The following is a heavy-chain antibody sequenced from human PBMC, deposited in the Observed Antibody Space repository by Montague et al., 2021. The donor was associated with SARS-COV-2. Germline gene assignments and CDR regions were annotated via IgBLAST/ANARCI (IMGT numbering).Heavy chain of an antibody. Sequence: SETLSLTCTVSGGSLSSYYWSWIRQPPGKGLEWIGYIYYSGSTNYNPSLKSRVTISVDTSKNQFPLNLSSVTAADTAVYYCAGHVSGSLTHFHHWGQGSLVTVSS. D-gene: IGHD1-26*01. J-gene: IGHJ1*01. CDR1: GGSLSSYY. CDR3: AGHVSGSLTHFHH. V-gene: IGHV4-59*08. CDR2: IYYSGST.